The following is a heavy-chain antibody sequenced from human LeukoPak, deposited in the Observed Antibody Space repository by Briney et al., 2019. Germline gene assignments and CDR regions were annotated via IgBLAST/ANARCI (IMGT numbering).Heavy chain of an antibody. Sequence: GESLKISCKGSGYSFTSYWIGWVRQMPGKGLEWMGIIYPDDSDTRYSPSFQGQVTISADKSISTAYLQCSSLKASDTAMYYCASHLQRWEVYAFDIWGQGTMVTVSS. D-gene: IGHD5-18*01. CDR2: IYPDDSDT. V-gene: IGHV5-51*01. J-gene: IGHJ3*02. CDR1: GYSFTSYW. CDR3: ASHLQRWEVYAFDI.